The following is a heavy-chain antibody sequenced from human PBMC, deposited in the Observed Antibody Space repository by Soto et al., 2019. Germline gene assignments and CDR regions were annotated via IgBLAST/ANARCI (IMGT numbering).Heavy chain of an antibody. CDR2: ISYYSGSI. Sequence: EVQLVESGGGLVQPGRSLRLSCAASGFRFDDYGMHWVRQVPGKGLEWGSGISYYSGSIGYADAVKGRCTISRDKAKNSRYLTMISLRAEATALYYSAKSMGGRANGMAVWGQGTTVTVSS. CDR3: AKSMGGRANGMAV. CDR1: GFRFDDYG. D-gene: IGHD2-15*01. V-gene: IGHV3-9*01. J-gene: IGHJ6*02.